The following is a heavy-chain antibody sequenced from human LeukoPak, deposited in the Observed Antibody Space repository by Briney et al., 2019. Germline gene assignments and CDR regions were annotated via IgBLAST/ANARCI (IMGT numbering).Heavy chain of an antibody. J-gene: IGHJ6*02. V-gene: IGHV3-74*01. CDR1: GFTFSDYW. CDR3: VRDYAYSNYYYGYFYGMDV. Sequence: PGGSLRLSCAASGFTFSDYWMHWVRQAPGKGLVWVSRINSDGSRLSYADSVKGRLTISRDNAKNTLYLQMNSLRAEDTAVYYCVRDYAYSNYYYGYFYGMDVWGQGTTVTVSS. D-gene: IGHD4-11*01. CDR2: INSDGSRL.